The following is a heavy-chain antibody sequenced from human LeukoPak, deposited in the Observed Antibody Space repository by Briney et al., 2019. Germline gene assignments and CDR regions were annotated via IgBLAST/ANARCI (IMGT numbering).Heavy chain of an antibody. Sequence: GGSLRLSCAASGFTSSSYAMSWVRQAPGKGLEWVSAISGSGGSTYYADSVKGRFTISRDNSKNTLYLQMNSLRAEDTAVYYCAKKKGNCSGGSCYPYLGYFDYWGQGTLVTVSS. D-gene: IGHD2-15*01. CDR1: GFTSSSYA. V-gene: IGHV3-23*01. CDR2: ISGSGGST. J-gene: IGHJ4*02. CDR3: AKKKGNCSGGSCYPYLGYFDY.